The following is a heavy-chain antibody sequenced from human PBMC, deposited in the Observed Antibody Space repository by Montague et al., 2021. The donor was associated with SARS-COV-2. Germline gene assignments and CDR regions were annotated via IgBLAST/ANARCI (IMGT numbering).Heavy chain of an antibody. CDR2: ISYSGTT. CDR3: ARHYGSSLDS. CDR1: GGSISSTTYR. D-gene: IGHD4-17*01. J-gene: IGHJ4*02. Sequence: SETLSLTCTVSGGSISSTTYRWGWIRQPPGKGLEWIGFISYSGTTFYNPSLKSRISMSVDTPKNQFSPNLTSVTAADTAVYYCARHYGSSLDSWGQGILVAVSS. V-gene: IGHV4-39*01.